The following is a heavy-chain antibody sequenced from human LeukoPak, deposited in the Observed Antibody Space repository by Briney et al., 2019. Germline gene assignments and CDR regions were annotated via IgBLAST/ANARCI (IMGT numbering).Heavy chain of an antibody. CDR1: GYTFTSYG. V-gene: IGHV1-2*02. Sequence: ASVKVSCKASGYTFTSYGISWVRQAPGQGLEWMGWINPNSGGTNYAQKFQGRVTMTRDTSTSTAYMELSRLRSDDTAVYYCAREFGYGSGRDYYMDVWGKGTTVTISS. J-gene: IGHJ6*03. CDR3: AREFGYGSGRDYYMDV. CDR2: INPNSGGT. D-gene: IGHD3-10*01.